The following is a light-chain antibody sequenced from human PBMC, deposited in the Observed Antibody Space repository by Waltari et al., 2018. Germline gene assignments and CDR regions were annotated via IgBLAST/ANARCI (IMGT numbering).Light chain of an antibody. CDR2: QDD. Sequence: SYEVIQPPSVSVSPGQTATISCSGAKLGDKYACWFQQKPGQSPVLVIYQDDRRSSGIPERFSGSNSGNTATLTISGTQAMDEADYYCQAWDSSTHWVFGGGTKLTVL. V-gene: IGLV3-1*01. J-gene: IGLJ3*02. CDR1: KLGDKY. CDR3: QAWDSSTHWV.